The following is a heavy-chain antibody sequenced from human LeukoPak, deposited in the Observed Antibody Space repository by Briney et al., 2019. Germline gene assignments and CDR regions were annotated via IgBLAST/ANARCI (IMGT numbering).Heavy chain of an antibody. J-gene: IGHJ4*02. Sequence: ASVKVSCKASGGTFSSYAISWVRQAPGQGLEWMGGIIPIFGTANYAQKLQGRVTMTTDTSTSTAYMELRSLRSDDTAVYYCARLTFGGVIVKDSDYWGQGTLVTVSS. CDR2: IIPIFGTA. CDR1: GGTFSSYA. D-gene: IGHD3-16*02. CDR3: ARLTFGGVIVKDSDY. V-gene: IGHV1-69*05.